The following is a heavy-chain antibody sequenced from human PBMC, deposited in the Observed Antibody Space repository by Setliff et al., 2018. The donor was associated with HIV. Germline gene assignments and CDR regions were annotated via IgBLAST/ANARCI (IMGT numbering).Heavy chain of an antibody. CDR1: GFSFSSYT. V-gene: IGHV3-21*01. CDR3: AREPMGGITMIVHSPYYNGMDV. D-gene: IGHD3-22*01. Sequence: VGSLRLSCAASGFSFSSYTMNWVRQAPGKGLEWVSSISRSSTFIHYGDSVKGRFTISRDDAKNSLYLQMNSLRAEDTAVYYCAREPMGGITMIVHSPYYNGMDVWGQGTTVTVSS. CDR2: ISRSSTFI. J-gene: IGHJ6*02.